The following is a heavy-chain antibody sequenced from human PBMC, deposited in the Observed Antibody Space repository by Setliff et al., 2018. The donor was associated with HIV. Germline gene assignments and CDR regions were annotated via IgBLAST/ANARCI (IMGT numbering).Heavy chain of an antibody. D-gene: IGHD4-17*01. J-gene: IGHJ4*02. Sequence: ASVKVSCKASGYTFTEFYVHWVRQAPGEGLEWIGWIYPNTGGTNYAQKFQGRVTMTRDTSIRTAYMELRILTSDDTAIYYCTRSTTADWGQGTMVTVSS. CDR1: GYTFTEFY. V-gene: IGHV1-2*02. CDR3: TRSTTAD. CDR2: IYPNTGGT.